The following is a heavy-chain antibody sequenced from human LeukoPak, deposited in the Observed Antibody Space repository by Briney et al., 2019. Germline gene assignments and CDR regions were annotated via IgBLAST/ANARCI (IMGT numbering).Heavy chain of an antibody. CDR3: ARDGGTYDYGDYALLDY. CDR2: IWYDGSNK. V-gene: IGHV3-33*01. J-gene: IGHJ4*02. CDR1: GFTFSSYG. Sequence: GGSLRLSCAASGFTFSSYGMHWVRQAPGKGLEWVAVIWYDGSNKYYADSVKGRFTISRDNSKNTLYLQMNSLRAEDTAVYYCARDGGTYDYGDYALLDYWGQGTLVTVSS. D-gene: IGHD4-17*01.